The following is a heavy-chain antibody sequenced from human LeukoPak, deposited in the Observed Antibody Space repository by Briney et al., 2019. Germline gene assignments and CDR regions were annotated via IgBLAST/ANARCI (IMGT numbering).Heavy chain of an antibody. V-gene: IGHV4-39*07. CDR1: GGSISSSNYY. CDR3: ARVGGYSSSPYYFDY. D-gene: IGHD6-6*01. J-gene: IGHJ4*02. Sequence: SETLSLTCTVSGGSISSSNYYWGWIRQPPGKGLEWIGSIYYSGNTYYNPSLKSRVTISVDRSKNQFSLKLSSVTAADTAVYYCARVGGYSSSPYYFDYWGQGTLVTVSS. CDR2: IYYSGNT.